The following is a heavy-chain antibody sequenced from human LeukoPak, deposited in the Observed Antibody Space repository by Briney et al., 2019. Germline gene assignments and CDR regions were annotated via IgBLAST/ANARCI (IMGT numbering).Heavy chain of an antibody. D-gene: IGHD3-10*01. V-gene: IGHV3-33*01. Sequence: GGSLRLSCAASGFTFSSYGMHWVRQAPGKGLEWVAVIWYDGSNKYYADSVKGRFTISRDNSKNTLYLQMNSLRAEDTAVYYCARGRWIIRGVKTHVFSHWGQGALVTVSS. CDR1: GFTFSSYG. CDR2: IWYDGSNK. J-gene: IGHJ4*02. CDR3: ARGRWIIRGVKTHVFSH.